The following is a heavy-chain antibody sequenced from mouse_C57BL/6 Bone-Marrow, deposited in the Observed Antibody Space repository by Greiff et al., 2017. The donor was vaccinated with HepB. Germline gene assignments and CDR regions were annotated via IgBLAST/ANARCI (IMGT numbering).Heavy chain of an antibody. CDR2: ISSGGSYT. CDR1: GFTFSSYG. J-gene: IGHJ4*01. Sequence: EVHLVESGGDLVKPGGSLKLSCAASGFTFSSYGMSWVRQTPDKRLEWVATISSGGSYTYYPDSVKGRYTISRDNAKNTLYLQMSSLKSEDTAMYYCARRGLYSYAMDYWGQGTSVTVSS. V-gene: IGHV5-6*01. CDR3: ARRGLYSYAMDY. D-gene: IGHD3-1*01.